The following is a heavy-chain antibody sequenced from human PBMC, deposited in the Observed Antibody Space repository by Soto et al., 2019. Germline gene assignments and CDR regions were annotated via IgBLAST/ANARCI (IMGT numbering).Heavy chain of an antibody. Sequence: GSSVKVSFKSSGYTFTSYGISWVLQAPGQGLEWMGWISAYNGNTNYAQKLQGRVTMTTDTSTSTAYMELRSLRSDDTAVYYCAGTKIAAAGIGTFDYWGQGTLVTVSS. CDR3: AGTKIAAAGIGTFDY. CDR2: ISAYNGNT. CDR1: GYTFTSYG. J-gene: IGHJ4*02. V-gene: IGHV1-18*01. D-gene: IGHD6-13*01.